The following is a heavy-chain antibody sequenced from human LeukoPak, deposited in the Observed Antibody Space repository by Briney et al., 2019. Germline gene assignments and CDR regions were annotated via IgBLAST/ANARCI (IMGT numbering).Heavy chain of an antibody. CDR2: ISAYNGNT. J-gene: IGHJ4*02. Sequence: ASGKVSCKASGYTFTSYGISWVRQAPGQGLEWMGWISAYNGNTNYAQKLQGRVTMTTDTSTSTAYMELRSLRSDDTAVYYCAREGSMDSSGYSFDYWGQGTLVTVSS. D-gene: IGHD3-22*01. CDR1: GYTFTSYG. V-gene: IGHV1-18*01. CDR3: AREGSMDSSGYSFDY.